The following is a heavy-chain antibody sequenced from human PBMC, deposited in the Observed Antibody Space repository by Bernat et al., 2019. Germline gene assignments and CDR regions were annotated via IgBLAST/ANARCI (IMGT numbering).Heavy chain of an antibody. CDR3: ARGGYSYGSAGDLDY. J-gene: IGHJ4*02. Sequence: EVQLVESGGGLVKPGGSLRLSCAASGFTFSTYTMNWVRQAPGKGLEWVSSISSSSSYIYYADSVKGRFTISRDDAKTSLYLQMNSLRAADTAMYYCARGGYSYGSAGDLDYWGQGTLTTVSS. V-gene: IGHV3-21*01. D-gene: IGHD5-18*01. CDR1: GFTFSTYT. CDR2: ISSSSSYI.